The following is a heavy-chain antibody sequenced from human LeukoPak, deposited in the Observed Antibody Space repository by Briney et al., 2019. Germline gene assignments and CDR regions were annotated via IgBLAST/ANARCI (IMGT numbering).Heavy chain of an antibody. Sequence: PSETLSLTCAVDGGSFSGYYWSWIRQPPGKGLEWIGEINHSGSTNYNPSLKSRVTISVDTSKNQFSLKLSSVTAADTAVYYCARLNDVVVVAATSAFDIWGQGTMVTVSS. V-gene: IGHV4-34*01. D-gene: IGHD2-15*01. J-gene: IGHJ3*02. CDR3: ARLNDVVVVAATSAFDI. CDR1: GGSFSGYY. CDR2: INHSGST.